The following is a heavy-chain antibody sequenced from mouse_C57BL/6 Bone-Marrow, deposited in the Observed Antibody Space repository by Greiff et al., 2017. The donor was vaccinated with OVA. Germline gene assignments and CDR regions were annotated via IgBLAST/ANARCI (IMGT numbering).Heavy chain of an antibody. CDR1: GFTFTDYY. D-gene: IGHD2-1*01. V-gene: IGHV7-3*01. Sequence: EVNLVESGGGLVQPGGSLSLSCAASGFTFTDYYMSWVRQPPGKALEWLGFIRNKANGYTTEYSASVKGRFTISRDNSQSILYLQMNALRAEDSATYYCARHPLYGNYPYYFDYWGQGTTLTVSS. CDR3: ARHPLYGNYPYYFDY. CDR2: IRNKANGYTT. J-gene: IGHJ2*01.